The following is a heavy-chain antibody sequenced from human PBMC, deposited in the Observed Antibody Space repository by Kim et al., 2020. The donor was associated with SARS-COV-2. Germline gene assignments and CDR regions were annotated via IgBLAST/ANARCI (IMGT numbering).Heavy chain of an antibody. Sequence: GGSLRLSCAASGFTFSSYAMHWVSQAPGKGLEWVAVISYDGSNKYYADSVKGRFTISRDNSKNTLYLQMNSLRAEDTAVYYCARAYSGSYYSWFDPWGQG. CDR2: ISYDGSNK. V-gene: IGHV3-30-3*01. CDR3: ARAYSGSYYSWFDP. J-gene: IGHJ5*02. CDR1: GFTFSSYA. D-gene: IGHD1-26*01.